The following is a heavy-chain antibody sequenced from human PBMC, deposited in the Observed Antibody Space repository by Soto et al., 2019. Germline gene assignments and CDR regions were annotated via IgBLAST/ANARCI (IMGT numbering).Heavy chain of an antibody. V-gene: IGHV1-69*13. J-gene: IGHJ6*02. Sequence: SVKVSCKASGGTFSSYAISWLRQATGQGLEWMGGIIPIFGTANYAQKFQGRVTITADESTSTAYMELSSLRSEDTAVYYCARLYMTTPRHGMDVWGQGTTVTVSS. CDR2: IIPIFGTA. CDR1: GGTFSSYA. CDR3: ARLYMTTPRHGMDV. D-gene: IGHD4-17*01.